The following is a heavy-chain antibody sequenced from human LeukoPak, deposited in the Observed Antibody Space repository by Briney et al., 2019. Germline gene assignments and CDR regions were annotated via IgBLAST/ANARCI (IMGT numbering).Heavy chain of an antibody. D-gene: IGHD2-2*01. CDR3: ATLDCSSIRCYEGGHYYYMDV. V-gene: IGHV5-51*01. CDR1: GYSFTSYW. Sequence: RGESLKISCKGSGYSFTSYWIGWVRQMPGKGLEWMGSIYPGDSDTRYSPSFQGQVTISADKSISTAYLQWSSLKASDTAMYYCATLDCSSIRCYEGGHYYYMDVWGKGTTVTVSS. J-gene: IGHJ6*03. CDR2: IYPGDSDT.